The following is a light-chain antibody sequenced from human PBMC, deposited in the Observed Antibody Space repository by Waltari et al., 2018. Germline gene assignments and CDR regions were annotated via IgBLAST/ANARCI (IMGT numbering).Light chain of an antibody. J-gene: IGKJ2*03. Sequence: DLVMTQTPLSLPVTPGEPASISCRSSQSLLHSNGNTYLYWYLQKPGQPPRLLIYRVSNRFSGVPDRFSGSGSGTDFTLKISRVEAEDVVVYFCMQALQSPYSFGQGTKVDIK. CDR2: RVS. CDR3: MQALQSPYS. CDR1: QSLLHSNGNTY. V-gene: IGKV2D-29*01.